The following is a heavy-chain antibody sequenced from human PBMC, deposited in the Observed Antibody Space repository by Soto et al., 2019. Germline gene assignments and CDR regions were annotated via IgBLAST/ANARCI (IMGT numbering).Heavy chain of an antibody. CDR1: GYTFRNNW. CDR3: ARHSETVFVAQQGYYHYRIDV. D-gene: IGHD1-26*01. CDR2: IDLTDSYT. Sequence: GESLKISCKGSGYTFRNNWITWVRQMPGRGLEWMGRIDLTDSYTSYSPSFQGHVSFSADTSINTTYLQWSSLRASDTAIYYCARHSETVFVAQQGYYHYRIDVPAQRTTVPVSS. J-gene: IGHJ6*02. V-gene: IGHV5-10-1*01.